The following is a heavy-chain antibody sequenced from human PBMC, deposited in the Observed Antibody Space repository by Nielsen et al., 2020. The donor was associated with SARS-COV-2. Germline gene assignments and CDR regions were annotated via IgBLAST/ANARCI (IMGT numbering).Heavy chain of an antibody. D-gene: IGHD3-10*01. J-gene: IGHJ4*02. CDR3: AKARAFPGDY. V-gene: IGHV3-21*04. CDR1: GFTFSSYS. CDR2: ISSSSSYI. Sequence: GESLKISCAASGFTFSSYSMNWVRQAPGKGLEWVSSISSSSSYIYYADSVKGRFTISRDNSKNTLYLQMNSLRAEDTAVYYCAKARAFPGDYWGQGTLVTVSS.